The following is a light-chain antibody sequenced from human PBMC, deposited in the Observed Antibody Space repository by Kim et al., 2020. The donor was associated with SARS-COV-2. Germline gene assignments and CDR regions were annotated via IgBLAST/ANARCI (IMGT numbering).Light chain of an antibody. CDR2: GAS. CDR1: QSVSSSY. Sequence: EIVLTQSPGTLSLSPGERATLSCRASQSVSSSYLAWYQQKPGQAPRLLIYGASSRPTGIPDRFSGSGSGTDFTLTISRLEPEDFAVYYCQQYGSSSYSLGQGTKLEI. J-gene: IGKJ2*03. V-gene: IGKV3-20*01. CDR3: QQYGSSSYS.